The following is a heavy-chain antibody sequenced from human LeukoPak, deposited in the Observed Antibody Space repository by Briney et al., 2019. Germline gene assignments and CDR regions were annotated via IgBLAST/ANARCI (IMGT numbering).Heavy chain of an antibody. CDR2: ISGSGGST. V-gene: IGHV3-23*01. D-gene: IGHD5-18*01. J-gene: IGHJ4*02. CDR3: AKDSLRSYGYSADY. CDR1: GFTFSSYA. Sequence: GGSLRLSCAASGFTFSSYAMSWVRQAPGKGLEWVSAISGSGGSTYYADSVKGRFTISRDNSKNTPYLQMNSLRAEDTAVYYCAKDSLRSYGYSADYWGQGTLVTVSS.